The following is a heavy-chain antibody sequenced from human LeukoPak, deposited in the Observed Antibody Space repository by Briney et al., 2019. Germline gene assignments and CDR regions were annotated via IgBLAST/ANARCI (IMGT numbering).Heavy chain of an antibody. V-gene: IGHV4-34*01. CDR3: ASSSRHYYYGSGSQYYFDY. D-gene: IGHD3-10*01. CDR1: GGSFSGYY. J-gene: IGHJ4*02. CDR2: INHSGST. Sequence: PSETLSLTCAVYGGSFSGYYWSWIRQPPGKGLEWVGEINHSGSTNYHPSLKSRVTISVDTSKNQFSLKLSSVTAADTAVYYCASSSRHYYYGSGSQYYFDYWGQGTLVTVSS.